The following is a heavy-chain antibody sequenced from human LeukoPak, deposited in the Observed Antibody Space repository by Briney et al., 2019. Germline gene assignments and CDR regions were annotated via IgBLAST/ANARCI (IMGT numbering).Heavy chain of an antibody. J-gene: IGHJ4*02. D-gene: IGHD3-16*02. V-gene: IGHV1-18*01. CDR1: GYTLTSDG. CDR2: ISAYNGNT. Sequence: ASVKVSCKASGYTLTSDGISWVRQAPGQGLEWMGWISAYNGNTNYAQKLQGRVTMTTDTSTSTAYMELRSLRSDDTDVYYCARDHGLRLGELSLGFDYWGQGTLVTVSS. CDR3: ARDHGLRLGELSLGFDY.